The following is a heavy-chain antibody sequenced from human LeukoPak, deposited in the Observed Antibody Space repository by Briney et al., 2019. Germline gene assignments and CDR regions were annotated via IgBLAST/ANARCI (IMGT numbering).Heavy chain of an antibody. Sequence: PGGSLRLSCAASGFTFSSYEMNWVRQAPGKGLEWVSYISSSGSTIYYADSVKGRFTISRDNAKNSLYLQMNSLRAEDTAVYYCAKHYYDSSGYYYYYMDVWGKGTTVTVSS. D-gene: IGHD3-22*01. CDR3: AKHYYDSSGYYYYYMDV. CDR1: GFTFSSYE. CDR2: ISSSGSTI. J-gene: IGHJ6*03. V-gene: IGHV3-48*03.